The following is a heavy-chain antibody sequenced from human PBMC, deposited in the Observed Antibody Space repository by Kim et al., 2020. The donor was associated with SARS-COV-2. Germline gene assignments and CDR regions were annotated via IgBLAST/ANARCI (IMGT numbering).Heavy chain of an antibody. CDR3: ASLDIGFSSASWVTYIDP. Sequence: SETLSLTCTVSGASINGINYYWAWFRQSPGKGLDWVGTIYHSGSTYYSSSLESRLTMYVDASQNQFSLKLTSVTAADTAMYYCASLDIGFSSASWVTYIDPWGQGVLVTVSS. CDR2: IYHSGST. J-gene: IGHJ5*02. CDR1: GASINGINYY. D-gene: IGHD6-6*01. V-gene: IGHV4-39*01.